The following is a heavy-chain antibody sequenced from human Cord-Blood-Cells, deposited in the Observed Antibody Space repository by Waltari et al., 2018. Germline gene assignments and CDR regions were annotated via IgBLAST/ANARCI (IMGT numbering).Heavy chain of an antibody. V-gene: IGHV1-2*04. CDR3: ARDYGSGSYYTFDI. CDR2: INPNSGGT. Sequence: QVQLVQSGAEVKKPGASVKVSCKAYGYTFTGSYMHWVRQAPGQGLEWMGWINPNSGGTNYAQKFQGWVTMTRDTSISTAYMELSRLRSDDTAVYYCARDYGSGSYYTFDIWGQGTMVTVSS. J-gene: IGHJ3*02. CDR1: GYTFTGSY. D-gene: IGHD3-10*01.